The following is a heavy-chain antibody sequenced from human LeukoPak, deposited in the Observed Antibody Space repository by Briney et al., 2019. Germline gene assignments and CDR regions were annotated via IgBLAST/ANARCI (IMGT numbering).Heavy chain of an antibody. V-gene: IGHV4-34*01. CDR3: ARDSALAQAVMFDY. Sequence: SETLSLTCAVYGGPFTTYYWSWIRQAPGKGLEWTGSIDHSGSTYYNPSLKSRITISVDTSKNQFSLKLSSVTAADTAVYYCARDSALAQAVMFDYWGQGTLVTVSS. CDR1: GGPFTTYY. J-gene: IGHJ4*02. D-gene: IGHD6-19*01. CDR2: IDHSGST.